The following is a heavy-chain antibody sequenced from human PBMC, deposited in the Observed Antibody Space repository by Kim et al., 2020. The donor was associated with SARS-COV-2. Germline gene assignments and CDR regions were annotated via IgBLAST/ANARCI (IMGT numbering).Heavy chain of an antibody. J-gene: IGHJ4*02. CDR3: ARLNGVAATGHFDY. V-gene: IGHV5-51*01. CDR1: GYSFTSYW. CDR2: IYPGDSDT. Sequence: GESLKISCKGSGYSFTSYWIGWVRQMPGKGLEWMGIIYPGDSDTKYSPSFQGQVTISADKSITTAYVQWTSLKASDTAMYYCARLNGVAATGHFDYWGQGTQVTVSS. D-gene: IGHD6-19*01.